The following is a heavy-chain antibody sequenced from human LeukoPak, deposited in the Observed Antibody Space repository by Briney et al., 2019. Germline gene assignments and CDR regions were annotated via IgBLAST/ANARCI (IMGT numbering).Heavy chain of an antibody. CDR1: GFTFSSYW. J-gene: IGHJ6*02. CDR2: INQDGSQK. V-gene: IGHV3-7*04. CDR3: VRDPVGDWFGMGV. D-gene: IGHD3-9*01. Sequence: GGSLRLSCAASGFTFSSYWMDWVRQAPGKGLEWVATINQDGSQKYSVDSVKGRFTISRDNAKNSMYLQMNSLRAEDTAVYYCVRDPVGDWFGMGVGGQGTTVTVS.